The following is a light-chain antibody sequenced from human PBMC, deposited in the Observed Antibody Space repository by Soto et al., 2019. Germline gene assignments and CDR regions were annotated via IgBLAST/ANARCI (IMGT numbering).Light chain of an antibody. J-gene: IGKJ2*01. V-gene: IGKV3-11*01. CDR3: QQRSNWPYT. Sequence: EIVLTQSPATLSLSPGERATLSCRASQSVSSDLAWYQQKSGQAPRLLIYRASNRASGIPARFSGSGSGTDFTLTISSLEPEDFAVYYCQQRSNWPYTFGQGTKLEIK. CDR1: QSVSSD. CDR2: RAS.